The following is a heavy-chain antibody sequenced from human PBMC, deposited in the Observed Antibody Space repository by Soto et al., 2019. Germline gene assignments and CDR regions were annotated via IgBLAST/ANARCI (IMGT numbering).Heavy chain of an antibody. CDR2: INAGNGNT. CDR1: GYTFTSYA. D-gene: IGHD5-18*01. CDR3: ARVLGIQLWVPYDY. V-gene: IGHV1-3*01. J-gene: IGHJ4*02. Sequence: DAVNVSSKASGYTFTSYAIQWVRQAPGQRLEWMGWINAGNGNTKYSQKFQGRVTITRDTSASTAYMELSSLRSEDTAVYYCARVLGIQLWVPYDYWGQGTVVTV.